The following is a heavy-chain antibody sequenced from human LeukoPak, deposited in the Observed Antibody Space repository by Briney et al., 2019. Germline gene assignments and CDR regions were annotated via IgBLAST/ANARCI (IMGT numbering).Heavy chain of an antibody. D-gene: IGHD2/OR15-2a*01. CDR2: IASGGGANR. CDR3: ARIGTTTRGPAGLDV. V-gene: IGHV3-48*03. CDR1: GFTFSSDE. Sequence: GGSLRLSCAASGFTFSSDEMNWVRQAPGKRLEWVSYIASGGGANRFCSESVKGRFTISRDNAKNSLYLHMNSLRAEDTGVYYCARIGTTTRGPAGLDVWGQGTTVTVSS. J-gene: IGHJ6*02.